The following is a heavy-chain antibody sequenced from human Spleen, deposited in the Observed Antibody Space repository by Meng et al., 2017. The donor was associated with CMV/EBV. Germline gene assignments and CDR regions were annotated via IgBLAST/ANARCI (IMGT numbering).Heavy chain of an antibody. CDR3: ARGGRFEVVNYYYYGMDV. D-gene: IGHD3-3*01. CDR2: LYYSENT. Sequence: GSGFYYWSWIRQPPGKGLELIGYLYYSENTSYNPSLNSRVTISVDTSKNQVSLRLSSVTAADTAMYYCARGGRFEVVNYYYYGMDVWGQGTAVTVS. V-gene: IGHV4-61*01. J-gene: IGHJ6*02. CDR1: GSGFYY.